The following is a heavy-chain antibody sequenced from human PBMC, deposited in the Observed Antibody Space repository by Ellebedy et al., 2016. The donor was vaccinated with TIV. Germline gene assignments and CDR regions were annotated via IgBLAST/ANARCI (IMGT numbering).Heavy chain of an antibody. Sequence: GESLKISXAASGFTFSSYSMNWVRQAPGKGLEWVSSISSSSSYIYYADSVKGRFTISRDNAKNSLYLQMNSLRAEDTAVYYCARDLVTLADAFDIWGQGSMVTVSS. CDR3: ARDLVTLADAFDI. CDR2: ISSSSSYI. V-gene: IGHV3-21*01. D-gene: IGHD3-16*02. J-gene: IGHJ3*02. CDR1: GFTFSSYS.